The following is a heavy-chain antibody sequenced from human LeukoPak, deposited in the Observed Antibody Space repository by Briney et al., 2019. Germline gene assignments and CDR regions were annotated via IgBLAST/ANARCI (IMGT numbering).Heavy chain of an antibody. J-gene: IGHJ4*02. CDR2: IYAGGST. CDR1: GFRVANDY. CDR3: ASLGLIDY. D-gene: IGHD3/OR15-3a*01. V-gene: IGHV3-66*01. Sequence: PGGSLRLSCAVSGFRVANDYMNWVRQAPGKGLEWVSIIYAGGSTYYADSVKGRFTISRDSSNNTLFLQMSNLRADDSGLYYCASLGLIDYWGQGTLVTVSS.